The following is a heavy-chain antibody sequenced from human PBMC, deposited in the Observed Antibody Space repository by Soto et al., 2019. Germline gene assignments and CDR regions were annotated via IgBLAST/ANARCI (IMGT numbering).Heavy chain of an antibody. CDR1: GFSLSSSGEG. V-gene: IGHV2-5*02. J-gene: IGHJ5*02. D-gene: IGHD1-26*01. Sequence: QITLKESGPTLVKPTQTLTLTCTFSGFSLSSSGEGVGWIRQPPGKALEWLALIYWDDDKRYSPALKSRLTITKDTSKNQVVLTMTNMDPVDTATYSCARTIGLTWFDPWGQGTLVTVSS. CDR2: IYWDDDK. CDR3: ARTIGLTWFDP.